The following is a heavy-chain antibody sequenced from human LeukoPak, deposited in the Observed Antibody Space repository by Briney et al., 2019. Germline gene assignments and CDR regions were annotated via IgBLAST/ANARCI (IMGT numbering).Heavy chain of an antibody. CDR1: GFTFSSFA. D-gene: IGHD6-19*01. J-gene: IGHJ4*02. CDR3: AKEAGGWPTHALDY. Sequence: QPGGSLRLSCAASGFTFSSFAVTWVRQAPGKGQEWVSTITGSGGSTYYADSVKGRFTISRDNSKNTLYLQMNSLRAEDTAVYYCAKEAGGWPTHALDYWGQGTLVTVSS. CDR2: ITGSGGST. V-gene: IGHV3-23*01.